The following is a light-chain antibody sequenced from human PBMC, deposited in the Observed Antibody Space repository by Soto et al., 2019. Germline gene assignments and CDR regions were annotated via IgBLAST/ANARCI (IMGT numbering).Light chain of an antibody. CDR2: EVS. J-gene: IGLJ2*01. V-gene: IGLV2-14*01. Sequence: QSVLTQPASVSGSPGQSITISCTGTSSDVGGYSYVSWYQQYPGKAPKLMIYEVSNRPSGVSNRFSGSKSGNTASLTISGLQAEDEADYYCSSYTSTNTLGVFGGGTKLTVL. CDR3: SSYTSTNTLGV. CDR1: SSDVGGYSY.